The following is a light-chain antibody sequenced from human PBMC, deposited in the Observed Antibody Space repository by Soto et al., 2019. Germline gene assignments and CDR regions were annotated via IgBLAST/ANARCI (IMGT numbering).Light chain of an antibody. Sequence: EIVLTQSPGTLSLSPGERATLSCRASQSVSSNSLAWYQQKPGQAPRLLIFNAFIRATGIPDRFSGSGSGTDFTLTISRMEPEDFAVYYCQQYGTSPPTTFGQGTKVEIK. J-gene: IGKJ1*01. V-gene: IGKV3-20*01. CDR2: NAF. CDR3: QQYGTSPPTT. CDR1: QSVSSNS.